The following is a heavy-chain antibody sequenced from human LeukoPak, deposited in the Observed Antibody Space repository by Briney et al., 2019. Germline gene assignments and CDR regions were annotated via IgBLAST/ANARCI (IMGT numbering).Heavy chain of an antibody. CDR2: IKRDGSET. Sequence: GGSLRLSCAVSGFTFSTFWMTWVRQAPGKGLEWVGSIKRDGSETYYVASVRGRFTISRDNAKNSLYLQMNSLRAEDTAVYFCARERETYNDYWGQGTLVTVSS. V-gene: IGHV3-7*01. CDR1: GFTFSTFW. J-gene: IGHJ4*02. D-gene: IGHD1-1*01. CDR3: ARERETYNDY.